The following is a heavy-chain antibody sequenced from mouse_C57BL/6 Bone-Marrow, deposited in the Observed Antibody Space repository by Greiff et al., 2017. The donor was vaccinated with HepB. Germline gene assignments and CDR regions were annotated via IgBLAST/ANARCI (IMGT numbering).Heavy chain of an antibody. CDR2: INYDGSST. J-gene: IGHJ2*01. V-gene: IGHV5-16*01. D-gene: IGHD3-3*01. Sequence: EVKLVESEGGLVQPGSSMKLSCTASGFTFSDYYMAWVRQVPEKGLEWVANINYDGSSTYYLDSLKSRFIISRDNAKNILYLQMSSLKSEDTATYYCARDLGWYYFDYWGQGTTLTVSS. CDR1: GFTFSDYY. CDR3: ARDLGWYYFDY.